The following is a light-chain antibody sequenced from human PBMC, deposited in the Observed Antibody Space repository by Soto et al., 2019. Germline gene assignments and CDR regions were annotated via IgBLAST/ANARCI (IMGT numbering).Light chain of an antibody. CDR1: QSISTY. V-gene: IGKV3-11*01. CDR3: QQRRNWPPLT. J-gene: IGKJ4*01. CDR2: DAS. Sequence: EVVLTQSPATLSLSPGERATRTCTASQSISTYLTWYQHKPGQAPRLLIYDASRRAPGIPARFSGSGSGTDFTLTISSLEPEDFAVYYCQQRRNWPPLTFGGGTKVEIK.